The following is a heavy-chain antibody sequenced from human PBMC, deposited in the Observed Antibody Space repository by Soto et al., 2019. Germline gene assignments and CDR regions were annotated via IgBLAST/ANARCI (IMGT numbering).Heavy chain of an antibody. CDR1: GYTFTSYD. V-gene: IGHV1-8*01. CDR2: MNPNSGNT. CDR3: ARLPAAICDDAFDI. Sequence: ASVKVSCKASGYTFTSYDINWVRQATGQGLEWMGWMNPNSGNTGYAQKFQGRVTMTRNTSISTAYMELSSLRSEDTAVYYCARLPAAICDDAFDIWGQGTMVTVSS. D-gene: IGHD2-2*01. J-gene: IGHJ3*02.